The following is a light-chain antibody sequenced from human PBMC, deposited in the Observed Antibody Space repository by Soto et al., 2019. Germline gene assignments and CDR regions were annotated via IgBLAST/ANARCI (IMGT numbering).Light chain of an antibody. CDR2: AAS. CDR3: LQVFNFPRA. V-gene: IGKV1-6*02. Sequence: AIQMTQSPSSLAGSVGDRLTITCRASQDIGNDLGWYQQKPGKAPKLLIYAASSLQCGVSSRFSGSGSGTEFTLTISSLQPEDFATYYCLQVFNFPRAFGQGTKVDIK. CDR1: QDIGND. J-gene: IGKJ1*01.